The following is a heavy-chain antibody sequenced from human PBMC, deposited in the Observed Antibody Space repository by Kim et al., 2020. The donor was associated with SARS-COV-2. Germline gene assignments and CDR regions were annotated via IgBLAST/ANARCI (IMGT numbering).Heavy chain of an antibody. Sequence: YADSVKGRFTISRDNAKNSLYLQMNSLRDEDTAVYYCARDEVTSDAFDIWGQGTMVTVSS. V-gene: IGHV3-48*02. CDR3: ARDEVTSDAFDI. J-gene: IGHJ3*02. D-gene: IGHD4-17*01.